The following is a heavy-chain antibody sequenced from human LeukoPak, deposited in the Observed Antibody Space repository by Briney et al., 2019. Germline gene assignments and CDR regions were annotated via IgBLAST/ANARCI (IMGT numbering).Heavy chain of an antibody. CDR1: GGSISSGSYY. Sequence: SETLSLTCTVSGGSISSGSYYWSWIRQPPGKGLEWIGSIYYSGSTYYNPSLKSRVTISVDTSKNQFSLKLSSVTAADTAVYYCVAGPIITMIVVVMGAFDIWGQGTMVTVSS. V-gene: IGHV4-39*07. D-gene: IGHD3-22*01. J-gene: IGHJ3*02. CDR2: IYYSGST. CDR3: VAGPIITMIVVVMGAFDI.